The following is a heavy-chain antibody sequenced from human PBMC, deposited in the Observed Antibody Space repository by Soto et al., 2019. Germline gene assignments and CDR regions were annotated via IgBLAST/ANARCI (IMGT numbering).Heavy chain of an antibody. J-gene: IGHJ4*02. CDR1: GFSFRDYG. CDR3: AKDYDYGDSLPFDC. CDR2: IIGNGDTA. V-gene: IGHV3-23*01. D-gene: IGHD4-17*01. Sequence: EVQLLEAGGGLVQPGGSLRLSCAASGFSFRDYGMSWVRQAPGKGLEWLSAIIGNGDTAYYADSVRGRFTISRDNSKNTLYLQLNDLGAEDTAIYYCAKDYDYGDSLPFDCGGQGTLVTVSS.